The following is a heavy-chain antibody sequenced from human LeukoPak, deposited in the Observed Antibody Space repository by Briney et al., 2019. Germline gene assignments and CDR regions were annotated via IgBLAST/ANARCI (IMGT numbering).Heavy chain of an antibody. D-gene: IGHD3-16*01. J-gene: IGHJ4*02. Sequence: GGSLRLSCEAFGFNLDDYGMSWVRQTPGKGLEWVAVISYDGSNKYYADSVKGRFTISRDNSKNTLYLQMNSLRAEDTAVYYCAKGGGGGLSADYWGQGTLVTVSS. V-gene: IGHV3-30*18. CDR2: ISYDGSNK. CDR3: AKGGGGGLSADY. CDR1: GFNLDDYG.